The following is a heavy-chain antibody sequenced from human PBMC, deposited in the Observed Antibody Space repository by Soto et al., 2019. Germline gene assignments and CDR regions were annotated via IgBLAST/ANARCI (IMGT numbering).Heavy chain of an antibody. CDR1: GYTLTELS. D-gene: IGHD2-8*01. J-gene: IGHJ4*02. V-gene: IGHV1-24*01. CDR2: FDPEDGET. CDR3: ATVGDCTNGVCFNAKGALNY. Sequence: GASVKVSCKVSGYTLTELSMHWVRQAPGKGLEWMGGFDPEDGETIYAQKFQGRVTMTEDTSTDTAYMELSSLRSEDTAVYYCATVGDCTNGVCFNAKGALNYWGQGTLVTVSS.